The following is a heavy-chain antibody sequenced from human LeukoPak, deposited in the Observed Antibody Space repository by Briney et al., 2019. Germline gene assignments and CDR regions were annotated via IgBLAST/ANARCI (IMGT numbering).Heavy chain of an antibody. CDR1: GFTFSSYA. V-gene: IGHV3-23*01. CDR3: ARDLNSMIAGGY. D-gene: IGHD3-22*01. J-gene: IGHJ4*02. Sequence: GGSLRLSCAASGFTFSSYAMSWVRQAPGKGLEWVSAISGSGGSTYYAQKFQGRVTMTRDTSTSTVYMELSSLRSEDTAVYYCARDLNSMIAGGYWGQGTLVTVSS. CDR2: ISGSGGST.